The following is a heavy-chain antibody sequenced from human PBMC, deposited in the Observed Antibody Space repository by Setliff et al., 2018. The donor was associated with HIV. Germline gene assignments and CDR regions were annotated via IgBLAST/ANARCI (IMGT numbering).Heavy chain of an antibody. V-gene: IGHV4-61*02. J-gene: IGHJ4*02. CDR3: ARDGFWSGYIDY. Sequence: PSETLSLTCTVSGDSISSGSYYWSWIRQPAGKGLEWIGRIYTSGSTNYNPSLKSRVTMSVDTSKNQFSLKLSSVTAADTAVYYCARDGFWSGYIDYWGQGTLVTVSS. D-gene: IGHD3-3*01. CDR1: GDSISSGSYY. CDR2: IYTSGST.